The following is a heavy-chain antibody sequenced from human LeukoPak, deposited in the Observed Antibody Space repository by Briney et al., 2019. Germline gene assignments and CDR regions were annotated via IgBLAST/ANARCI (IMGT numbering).Heavy chain of an antibody. V-gene: IGHV3-48*01. D-gene: IGHD4-11*01. CDR2: ISSSSTTI. CDR1: GFTFSAYS. J-gene: IGHJ4*02. Sequence: PGGSLRLSCAASGFTFSAYSMNWVRQAPGKGLEWVSYISSSSTTIYYADSVKGRFTIFRDNAKNSLYLQMNSLRAEDTAVYYCARDPHSIPTYFDYWGQGTLVTVSS. CDR3: ARDPHSIPTYFDY.